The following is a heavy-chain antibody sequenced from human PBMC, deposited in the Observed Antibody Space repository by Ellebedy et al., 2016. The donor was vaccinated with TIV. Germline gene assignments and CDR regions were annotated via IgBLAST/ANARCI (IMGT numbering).Heavy chain of an antibody. Sequence: MPSDTLSLTCTVPGGPISSYYWSWIRQPPGKGLEWIGYIYYSGSTNYNPSPKSRVTISVDTSKNQFSLKLSSVTAADTAVYYCARAMIQLWLDSPTDAFDIWGQGTMVTVSS. V-gene: IGHV4-59*01. CDR3: ARAMIQLWLDSPTDAFDI. CDR2: IYYSGST. J-gene: IGHJ3*02. D-gene: IGHD5-18*01. CDR1: GGPISSYY.